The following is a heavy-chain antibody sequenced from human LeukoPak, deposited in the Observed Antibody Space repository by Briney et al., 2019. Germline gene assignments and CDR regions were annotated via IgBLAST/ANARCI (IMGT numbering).Heavy chain of an antibody. Sequence: PSETLSLTCTVSGGSMRNYYWSWIRQPPGKGLEWIGYIYYCGSTNYNPSLKSRVTISVDRSKNQFSLRLTSVTAADTAVFYCARSSNYALDDYYYMDVWGTGTTVTVSS. CDR1: GGSMRNYY. V-gene: IGHV4-59*01. J-gene: IGHJ6*03. CDR3: ARSSNYALDDYYYMDV. D-gene: IGHD4-11*01. CDR2: IYYCGST.